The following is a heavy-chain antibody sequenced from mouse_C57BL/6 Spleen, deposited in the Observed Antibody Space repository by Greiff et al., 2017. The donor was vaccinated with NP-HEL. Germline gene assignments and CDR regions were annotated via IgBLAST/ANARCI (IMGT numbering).Heavy chain of an antibody. D-gene: IGHD2-12*01. Sequence: EVQLQQSGPELVKPGASVKISCKASGYTFTDYYMNWVKQSHGKSLEWIGDINPNNGGTSYNQKFKGKATLTVDKSSSTAYMELRSLTSEDSAVYYCTRWAILRRGLAMDYWGQGTSVTVSS. J-gene: IGHJ4*01. CDR1: GYTFTDYY. CDR2: INPNNGGT. V-gene: IGHV1-26*01. CDR3: TRWAILRRGLAMDY.